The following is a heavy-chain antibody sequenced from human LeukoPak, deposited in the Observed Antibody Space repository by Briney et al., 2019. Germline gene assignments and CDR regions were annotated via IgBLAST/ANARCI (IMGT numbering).Heavy chain of an antibody. Sequence: GGSLRLSCTASGFSFGYYALSWVRQAPGKGLEWVGFIRNKAFGGTTEYAASVQGRFTISRDDSKSIAYLQMNSLKTEDTALYYCTREAGYCSTTSCYMSDYWGQGTLVTVSS. V-gene: IGHV3-49*04. J-gene: IGHJ4*02. D-gene: IGHD2-2*02. CDR3: TREAGYCSTTSCYMSDY. CDR2: IRNKAFGGTT. CDR1: GFSFGYYA.